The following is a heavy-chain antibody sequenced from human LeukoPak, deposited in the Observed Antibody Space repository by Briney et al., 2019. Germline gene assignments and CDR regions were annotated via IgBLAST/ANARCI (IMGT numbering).Heavy chain of an antibody. CDR2: INPSTGGT. Sequence: ASVKVSCKTSGYTFIDYYVHWMRQAPGQGLEWMGRINPSTGGTDFAQKFQGKVPMTRDTSISTAYMELSRLGSDDTAVYYCATLGEDKTDTPFDYWGQGTLVTVSS. CDR1: GYTFIDYY. CDR3: ATLGEDKTDTPFDY. V-gene: IGHV1-2*06. J-gene: IGHJ4*02. D-gene: IGHD3-16*01.